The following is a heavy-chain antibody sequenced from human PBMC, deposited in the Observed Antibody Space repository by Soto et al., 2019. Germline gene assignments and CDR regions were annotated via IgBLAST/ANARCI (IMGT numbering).Heavy chain of an antibody. J-gene: IGHJ4*02. D-gene: IGHD6-13*01. V-gene: IGHV4-4*02. CDR3: AFPATADFDY. CDR1: GGSISSTNW. CDR2: IYHSGTT. Sequence: QVQLQESGPGLVKPSGTLSLTCAVSGGSISSTNWWTWVRQSPGRGLEWIGDIYHSGTTNYSPSLKSGVNIAVDMSTNHLSLTLISVTAADTAVYYCAFPATADFDYWGKGILVTVSS.